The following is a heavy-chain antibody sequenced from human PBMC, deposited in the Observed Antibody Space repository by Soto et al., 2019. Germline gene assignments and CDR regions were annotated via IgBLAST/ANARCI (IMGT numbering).Heavy chain of an antibody. D-gene: IGHD3-9*01. J-gene: IGHJ4*02. Sequence: ASVKVSCKASGYTFTGYAMHWVRQAPGQRFEWVGWINASSGDTNHAQNFQDRVTMTTDTSISTAYMELRRLRPDDTAVYFCARTYYDVLTSSYIPFDYWGQGALVTVSS. CDR2: INASSGDT. V-gene: IGHV1-2*02. CDR1: GYTFTGYA. CDR3: ARTYYDVLTSSYIPFDY.